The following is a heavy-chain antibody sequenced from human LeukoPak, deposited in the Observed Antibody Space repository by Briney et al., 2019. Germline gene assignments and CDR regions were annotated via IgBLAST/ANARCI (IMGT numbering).Heavy chain of an antibody. CDR2: IYSSGST. CDR3: ARGGFPDY. V-gene: IGHV4-59*01. Sequence: SEALSLTCTVSGGSISSYYWSWIRQPPGKTLEWIGYIYSSGSTNYNPSLKSRVTISVDTSKNQFSLKLRSVTAADTAVYYCARGGFPDYWGQGTLVTVSS. J-gene: IGHJ4*02. D-gene: IGHD3-10*01. CDR1: GGSISSYY.